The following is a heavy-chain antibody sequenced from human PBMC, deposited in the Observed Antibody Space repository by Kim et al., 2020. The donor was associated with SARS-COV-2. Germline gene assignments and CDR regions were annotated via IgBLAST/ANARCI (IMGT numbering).Heavy chain of an antibody. V-gene: IGHV6-1*01. CDR1: GDSVSSNSAA. CDR2: TYYRSKWYN. CDR3: AREDNWNYRYTHYYYYYMDV. J-gene: IGHJ6*03. D-gene: IGHD1-7*01. Sequence: SQTLSLTCAISGDSVSSNSAAWNWIRQSPSRGLEWLGRTYYRSKWYNDYAVSVKSRITINPDTSKNQFSLQLNSVTPEDTAVYYCAREDNWNYRYTHYYYYYMDVWGKGTTVTVSS.